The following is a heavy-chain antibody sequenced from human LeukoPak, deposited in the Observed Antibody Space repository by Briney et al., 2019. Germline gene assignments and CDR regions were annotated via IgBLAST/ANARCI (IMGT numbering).Heavy chain of an antibody. V-gene: IGHV4-31*03. CDR1: GGSISSGGYY. Sequence: TSETLSLTCTVSGGSISSGGYYWSWIRQHPGKGLEWIGYIYYSGSTYYNPSLKSRVTISVDTSKNQFSLKLSSVTAADTAVYYCARSLYGGSFYYFDYWGQGTLVTVSS. D-gene: IGHD1-26*01. J-gene: IGHJ4*02. CDR2: IYYSGST. CDR3: ARSLYGGSFYYFDY.